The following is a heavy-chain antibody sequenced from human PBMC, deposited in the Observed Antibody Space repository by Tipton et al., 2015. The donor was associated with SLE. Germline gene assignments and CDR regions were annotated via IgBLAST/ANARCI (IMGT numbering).Heavy chain of an antibody. CDR3: ARDGWELFHAFDI. V-gene: IGHV4-61*02. D-gene: IGHD1-26*01. CDR1: GGSISSSSYY. CDR2: IYTSGST. Sequence: TLSLTCTVSGGSISSSSYYWGWIRQPAGKGLEWIGRIYTSGSTNYNPSLKSRVTISVDTSKNQFSLKLSSVTAADTAVYYCARDGWELFHAFDIWGQGTMVTVSS. J-gene: IGHJ3*02.